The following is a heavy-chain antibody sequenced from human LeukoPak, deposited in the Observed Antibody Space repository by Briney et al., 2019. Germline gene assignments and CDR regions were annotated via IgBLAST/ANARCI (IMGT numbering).Heavy chain of an antibody. CDR3: ASLGY. Sequence: AGGSLRLSYAVSGITVSGNYMTWVRQAPGKGLEWVSAIYSGGSTYYGDSVKGRFTISRDFSKNTLYLQMNSLRGEDTAVYYCASLGYWGQGSLVTVSS. CDR2: IYSGGST. CDR1: GITVSGNY. V-gene: IGHV3-66*01. J-gene: IGHJ4*02. D-gene: IGHD3-16*01.